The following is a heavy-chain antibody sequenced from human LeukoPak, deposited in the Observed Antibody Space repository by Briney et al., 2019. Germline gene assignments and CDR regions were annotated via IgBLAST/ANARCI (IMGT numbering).Heavy chain of an antibody. J-gene: IGHJ5*02. V-gene: IGHV1-8*03. CDR1: GYTFTSCD. D-gene: IGHD3-3*01. Sequence: AAVKVSCKASGYTFTSCDINWVRQATVQGLEWMGWMNPNSGNTGYAQKFQGRVTITRNTSISTAYMELSSLRSEDTAVYYCARSAYYDFWSSLADWFDPWGQGTLVTVSS. CDR2: MNPNSGNT. CDR3: ARSAYYDFWSSLADWFDP.